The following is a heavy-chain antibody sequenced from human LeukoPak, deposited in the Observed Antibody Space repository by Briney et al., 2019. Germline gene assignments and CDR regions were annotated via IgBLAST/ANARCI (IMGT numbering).Heavy chain of an antibody. Sequence: GGSLRLSCAASGFTFSSYSMNWVRQALGKGLEWVSSISSSRSYIYYADSVKGRFTISRDNAKNSLYLQMNSLRAEDTAVYYCARGPGNIVATIHAPDWFDPWGQGTLVTVSS. D-gene: IGHD5-12*01. CDR2: ISSSRSYI. CDR1: GFTFSSYS. CDR3: ARGPGNIVATIHAPDWFDP. J-gene: IGHJ5*02. V-gene: IGHV3-21*01.